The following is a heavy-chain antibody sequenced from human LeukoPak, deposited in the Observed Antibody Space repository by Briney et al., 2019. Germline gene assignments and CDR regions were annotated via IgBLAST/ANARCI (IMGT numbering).Heavy chain of an antibody. V-gene: IGHV4-34*01. J-gene: IGHJ5*02. Sequence: SETLSLTCAVYGVSFSGYYWSWIRQPPGKGLEWIGEINHSGSTNYNPSLKSRVTILVDTSKNQFSLKLSSVTAADTAVYYCARGGVTAILPKTNWFDPWGQGTLVTVSS. CDR1: GVSFSGYY. D-gene: IGHD2-21*02. CDR2: INHSGST. CDR3: ARGGVTAILPKTNWFDP.